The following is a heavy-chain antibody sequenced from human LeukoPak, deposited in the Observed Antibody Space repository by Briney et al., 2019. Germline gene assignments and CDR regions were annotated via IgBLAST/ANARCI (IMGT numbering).Heavy chain of an antibody. CDR1: RGSISNYF. Sequence: SETLSPTCTVSRGSISNYFWTWIRQPPGKALEWIGFIYIDGSTTYNPSLKRRVTISVDTSEKQISLNLRSVTAADTAVYYCARCPHYGSGRPWYFDLWGRGALVTVSS. J-gene: IGHJ2*01. V-gene: IGHV4-59*01. CDR3: ARCPHYGSGRPWYFDL. CDR2: IYIDGST. D-gene: IGHD3-10*01.